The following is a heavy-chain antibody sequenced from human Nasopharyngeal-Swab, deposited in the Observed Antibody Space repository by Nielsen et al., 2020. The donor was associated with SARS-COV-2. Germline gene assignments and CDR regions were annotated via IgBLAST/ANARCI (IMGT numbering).Heavy chain of an antibody. CDR3: ARAPAGSVADF. D-gene: IGHD3-10*01. V-gene: IGHV4-61*01. CDR2: IYHRGAT. J-gene: IGHJ4*02. Sequence: GSLRLSCTVSGDSVSSSSYYWSWIRQPPEKGLEWIGYIYHRGATNYNPSLKSRVSMSVDTSKNQFSLKLNSVTAADTAVYYCARAPAGSVADFWGQGTLVTVSS. CDR1: GDSVSSSSYY.